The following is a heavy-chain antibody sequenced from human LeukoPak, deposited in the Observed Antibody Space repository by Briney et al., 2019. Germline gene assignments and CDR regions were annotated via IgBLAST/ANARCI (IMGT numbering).Heavy chain of an antibody. J-gene: IGHJ4*02. CDR1: GFIVSSNY. D-gene: IGHD6-19*01. CDR3: ARDDVAVAGDDY. CDR2: IYTDGST. Sequence: GGSLRLSCAASGFIVSSNYMTWVRQAPGKGLEWVSVIYTDGSTFYADSVKGRFTISRDNSKNTLYPQMNSLRAEDTGVYYCARDDVAVAGDDYWGQGTLVTVSS. V-gene: IGHV3-53*01.